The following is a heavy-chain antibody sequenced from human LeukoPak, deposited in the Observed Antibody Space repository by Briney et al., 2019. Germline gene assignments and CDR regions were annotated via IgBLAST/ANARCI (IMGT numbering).Heavy chain of an antibody. CDR1: GGSISSGSYY. CDR3: ARYRDGSNDHRSFDI. V-gene: IGHV4-61*02. D-gene: IGHD5-24*01. CDR2: IYTSGST. J-gene: IGHJ3*02. Sequence: MSSETLSLTCTVSGGSISSGSYYWSWIRQPAGKGLEWIGRIYTSGSTNYNPSLKSRVTISVDTSKNQFSLKLSSMTAADTAVYYCARYRDGSNDHRSFDIWGQGTMVTVSS.